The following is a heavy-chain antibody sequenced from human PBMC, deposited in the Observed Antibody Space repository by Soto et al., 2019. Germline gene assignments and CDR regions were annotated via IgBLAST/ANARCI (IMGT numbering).Heavy chain of an antibody. J-gene: IGHJ4*02. CDR3: ARDKITGLFAY. Sequence: PSETLSLTCAVYGGSFSGYYWTWILQPPGTGLEWIGEINHSGSTNYNPSLKSRVTISVDTSKNQFSLKLTSVTAADTAVYYCARDKITGLFAYWGQGTPVTVSS. D-gene: IGHD2-8*02. V-gene: IGHV4-34*01. CDR2: INHSGST. CDR1: GGSFSGYY.